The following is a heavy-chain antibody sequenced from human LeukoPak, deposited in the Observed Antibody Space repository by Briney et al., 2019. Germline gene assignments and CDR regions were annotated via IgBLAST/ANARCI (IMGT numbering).Heavy chain of an antibody. CDR3: ARRIAAAGVGSVY. J-gene: IGHJ4*02. CDR1: GHTFTSYD. V-gene: IGHV1-8*01. CDR2: MNPDSGNT. Sequence: ASVKVSCKASGHTFTSYDINWVRQATGQGLEWMGWMNPDSGNTGYAQKFQGRVTMTRNPSISTAYMELSSLTSEDTAVYYCARRIAAAGVGSVYWGQGTLVTVSS. D-gene: IGHD6-13*01.